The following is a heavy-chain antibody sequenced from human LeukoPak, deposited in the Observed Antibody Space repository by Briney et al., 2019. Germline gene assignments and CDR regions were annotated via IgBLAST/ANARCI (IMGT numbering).Heavy chain of an antibody. D-gene: IGHD2-15*01. CDR1: GFTLSGSA. J-gene: IGHJ4*02. Sequence: GGSLKLSCAASGFTLSGSAMHWVRQASGKGLEWVGRIRSKANSYATAYAASVKGRFTASRDDSKNTAYLQMNSLRTEDTAVYYCTKRLCSGGSCYFDYWGQGTLVTVSS. CDR3: TKRLCSGGSCYFDY. V-gene: IGHV3-73*01. CDR2: IRSKANSYAT.